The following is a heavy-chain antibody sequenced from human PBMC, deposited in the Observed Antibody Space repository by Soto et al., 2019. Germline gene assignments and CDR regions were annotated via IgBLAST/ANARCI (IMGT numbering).Heavy chain of an antibody. V-gene: IGHV1-46*01. CDR3: VRGDFNIAFDS. D-gene: IGHD2-21*02. J-gene: IGHJ4*02. CDR2: FNPTGGGT. CDR1: SSVFRYYF. Sequence: QVQLVQSGAEVRKPGASVKVSCKATSSVFRYYFIHCVRQVPAEGLEYVGTFNPTGGGTNYARKFQGRVTLTVDTTTSTAYMELSSLRYDASALYYCVRGDFNIAFDSWGQGTQVTVSS.